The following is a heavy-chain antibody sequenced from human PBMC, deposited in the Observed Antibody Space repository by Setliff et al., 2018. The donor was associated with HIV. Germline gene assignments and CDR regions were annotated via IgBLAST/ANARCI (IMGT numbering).Heavy chain of an antibody. Sequence: PGGSLRLSCEASGFTFTDYYVTWIRQAPGKGLEWVSYISSSGASVYYADSVQGRFTISRDNAENSVYLQMNSLRVEDSAVYYCARRNGREPHLGLDYWGQGTLVTVSS. CDR1: GFTFTDYY. J-gene: IGHJ4*02. D-gene: IGHD1-26*01. CDR2: ISSSGASV. V-gene: IGHV3-11*01. CDR3: ARRNGREPHLGLDY.